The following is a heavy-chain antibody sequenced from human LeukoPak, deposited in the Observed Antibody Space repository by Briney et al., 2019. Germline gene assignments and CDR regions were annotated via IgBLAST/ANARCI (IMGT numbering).Heavy chain of an antibody. J-gene: IGHJ4*02. Sequence: PGGSLRLSCAASGFTFSSYSMNWVRQTPGKGLKWVSSISSSSSYIYYAGSVKGRFTISRDNAKNSLYLQMNSLRAEDTAVYYCARDRHQRGYSYGTLDYWGQGTLVTVSS. CDR1: GFTFSSYS. V-gene: IGHV3-21*01. D-gene: IGHD5-18*01. CDR2: ISSSSSYI. CDR3: ARDRHQRGYSYGTLDY.